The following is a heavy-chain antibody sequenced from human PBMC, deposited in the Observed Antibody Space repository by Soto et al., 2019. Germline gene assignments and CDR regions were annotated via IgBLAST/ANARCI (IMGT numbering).Heavy chain of an antibody. J-gene: IGHJ4*02. CDR3: ARPLCGGDCYSLDY. D-gene: IGHD2-21*01. CDR1: GFTFTNYW. Sequence: EAQLVETGGGLVQPGGSLRLSCAASGFTFTNYWMSWARQAPGKGLEWVANIKQDGSEKNYVDSVKGRFTISRDNAKNSLYLQMNSLGAEDTAVYYCARPLCGGDCYSLDYWGQGTLVTVSS. CDR2: IKQDGSEK. V-gene: IGHV3-7*01.